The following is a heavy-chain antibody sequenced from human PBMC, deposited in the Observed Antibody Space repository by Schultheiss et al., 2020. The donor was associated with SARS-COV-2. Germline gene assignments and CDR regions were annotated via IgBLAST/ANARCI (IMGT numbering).Heavy chain of an antibody. CDR1: GGSFSGYY. V-gene: IGHV4-34*01. Sequence: SETLSLTCAVYGGSFSGYYWSWIRQPPGKGLEWIGEINHSGSTNYNPSLKSRVTISVDTSKNQFSLKLSSVTAADTAVYYCARGRGSGWSLAIYYYYYYMDVWGKGTTVTVSS. CDR2: INHSGST. J-gene: IGHJ6*03. CDR3: ARGRGSGWSLAIYYYYYYMDV. D-gene: IGHD6-19*01.